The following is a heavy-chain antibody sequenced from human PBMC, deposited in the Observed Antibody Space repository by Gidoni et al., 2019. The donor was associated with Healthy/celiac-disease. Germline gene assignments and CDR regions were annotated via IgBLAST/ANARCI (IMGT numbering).Heavy chain of an antibody. CDR2: ISYDGSNK. Sequence: QVQLVESGGGVVQPGRSLRLSCAASGFTFRSYAMHWVRQAPGKGLEWVSVISYDGSNKSYADSVKGRFTISRDNSKNTLYLQMNSLRAEDTAVYYCARAQHSGYDLGWFDPWGQGTLVTVSS. J-gene: IGHJ5*02. D-gene: IGHD5-12*01. CDR3: ARAQHSGYDLGWFDP. CDR1: GFTFRSYA. V-gene: IGHV3-30-3*01.